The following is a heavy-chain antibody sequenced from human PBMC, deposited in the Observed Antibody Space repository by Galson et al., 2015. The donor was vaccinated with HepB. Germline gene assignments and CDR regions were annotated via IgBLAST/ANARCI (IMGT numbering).Heavy chain of an antibody. V-gene: IGHV1-46*04. CDR2: INPSNGST. CDR1: GYTFTSKY. CDR3: ARGRHYYDSSGQGPFDY. D-gene: IGHD3-22*01. Sequence: SVKVSCKASGYTFTSKYLQWVRQAPGQGLEWMGIINPSNGSTDYARKLRGRVTMTRDTPTSTVYMELSSLRSEDTAMYYCARGRHYYDSSGQGPFDYWGQGPLVT. J-gene: IGHJ4*02.